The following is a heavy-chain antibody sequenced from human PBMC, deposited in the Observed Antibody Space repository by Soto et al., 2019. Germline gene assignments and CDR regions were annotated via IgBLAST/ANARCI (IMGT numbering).Heavy chain of an antibody. CDR1: GFTVSNNF. CDR2: IYSGGSI. V-gene: IGHV3-53*02. J-gene: IGHJ4*02. Sequence: VQLVESGGCLIQPGGSLRLSCAVSGFTVSNNFMMWVRQAPGKGLEWVSLIYSGGSISYADSVKGRFTISRDGSMNMLYLQMNSLTAEDTAVYYCARDGNGQRGSPHWGQGTLVTVSS. D-gene: IGHD3-16*01. CDR3: ARDGNGQRGSPH.